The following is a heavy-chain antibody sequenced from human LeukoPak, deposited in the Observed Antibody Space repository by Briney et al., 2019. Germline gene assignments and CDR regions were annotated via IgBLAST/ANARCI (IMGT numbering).Heavy chain of an antibody. CDR1: GFTFSDYY. CDR2: TSKSGTST. V-gene: IGHV3-11*05. Sequence: GGSLRLSCAASGFTFSDYYMSWIRQAPGKGLEWVSYTSKSGTSTKYADSVKGRFSISRDNAKQSLYLQLTSLTAEDTAVYYCARVRSSGSPLDYWGQGTLVTVSS. D-gene: IGHD3-10*01. CDR3: ARVRSSGSPLDY. J-gene: IGHJ4*02.